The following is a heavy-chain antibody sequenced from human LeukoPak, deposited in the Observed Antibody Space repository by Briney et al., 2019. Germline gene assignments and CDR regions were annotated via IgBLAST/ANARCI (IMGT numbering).Heavy chain of an antibody. Sequence: SQTLSLTCAISGGSVFNNNGDWIWIRQSPSRGLEWLGRTYYRSQWHNDYARSVMSRISVDPDTSINRFSLHLGSVTPDDTAVYYCASGYAFDVWGRGTMVTVSS. V-gene: IGHV6-1*01. CDR2: TYYRSQWHN. J-gene: IGHJ3*01. CDR3: ASGYAFDV. CDR1: GGSVFNNNGD.